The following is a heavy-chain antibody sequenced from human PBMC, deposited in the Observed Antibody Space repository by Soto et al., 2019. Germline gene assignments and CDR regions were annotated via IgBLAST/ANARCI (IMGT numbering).Heavy chain of an antibody. Sequence: QVQLQESGPGLVKPSETLSLTCTVSGGSISSYYWSWIRQPPGKGLEWIGYIYYSGNTNYNPSLKSRVTISVDTSKNQFSLKLSSVTAADTAVYYCARLNIFYYNMDVWGKGTTVTVSS. CDR1: GGSISSYY. V-gene: IGHV4-59*01. D-gene: IGHD3-9*01. CDR2: IYYSGNT. CDR3: ARLNIFYYNMDV. J-gene: IGHJ6*03.